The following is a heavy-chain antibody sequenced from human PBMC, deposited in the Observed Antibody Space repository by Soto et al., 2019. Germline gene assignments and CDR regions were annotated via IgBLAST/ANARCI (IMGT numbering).Heavy chain of an antibody. J-gene: IGHJ4*02. CDR1: GFTFSGHT. CDR3: ARCMGFDGSGYAFFDS. V-gene: IGHV3-21*01. D-gene: IGHD3-10*01. CDR2: VSRSSSYI. Sequence: EVQLVESGGGLVKPGGSLRLSCAASGFTFSGHTINWVRQAPGKGLEWVSSVSRSSSYIYYADSVKGRFTVSGDDAEKSLYLKINSRRAEDTAIYYCARCMGFDGSGYAFFDSWGQGTQVTVSS.